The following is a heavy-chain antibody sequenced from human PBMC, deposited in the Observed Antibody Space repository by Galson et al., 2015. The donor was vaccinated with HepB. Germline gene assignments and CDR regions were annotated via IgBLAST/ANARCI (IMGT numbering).Heavy chain of an antibody. D-gene: IGHD2-15*01. Sequence: SLRLSCAASGFTFSSYGMHWVRQAPGKGLEWVAFIRYDGSNKYYADSVKGRFTISRDNSKNTLYLQMNSLRAEDTAVYYCAKEFNVVAARSFDYWGQGTLVTVSS. J-gene: IGHJ4*02. CDR3: AKEFNVVAARSFDY. CDR2: IRYDGSNK. V-gene: IGHV3-30*02. CDR1: GFTFSSYG.